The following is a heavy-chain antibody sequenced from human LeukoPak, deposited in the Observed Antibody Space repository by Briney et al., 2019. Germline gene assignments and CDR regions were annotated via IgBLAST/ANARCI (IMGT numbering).Heavy chain of an antibody. Sequence: PGGSLRLSCAVSGFTFSKYDMNWVRQAPGKGLEWVSSISTTSTYIYYADSVKGRFTVSRDNAKNSLYLQMNSLRADDTAVYYCARDLAAARIAVAGSDYWGQGTLVTVSS. J-gene: IGHJ4*02. D-gene: IGHD6-19*01. CDR3: ARDLAAARIAVAGSDY. CDR2: ISTTSTYI. CDR1: GFTFSKYD. V-gene: IGHV3-21*01.